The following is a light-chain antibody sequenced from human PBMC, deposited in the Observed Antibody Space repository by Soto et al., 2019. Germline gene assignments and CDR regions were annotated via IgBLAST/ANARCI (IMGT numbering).Light chain of an antibody. V-gene: IGKV3-15*01. Sequence: EKVMTQSQATLAVSPGERGRLSCRAFQFVSSYLAWYPQHPGQAPRLLIYAASTTSTGIPARFSLTGSATEFTLTLTSLQSEVFPIYHCQQYVDWPETFXQGTKV. CDR3: QQYVDWPET. CDR1: QFVSSY. CDR2: AAS. J-gene: IGKJ1*01.